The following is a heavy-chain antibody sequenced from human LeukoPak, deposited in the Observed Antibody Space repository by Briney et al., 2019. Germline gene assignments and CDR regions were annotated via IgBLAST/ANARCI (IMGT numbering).Heavy chain of an antibody. CDR3: AKDWMPNFDY. Sequence: PGGSLRLSCAASGFTFDDYAMHWVRQAPGKGLEWVSLISGDGGSTYYADSVKGRFTISRDNSKNSLYLQMNSLRTEDTALYCCAKDWMPNFDYWGQGTLVTVSS. J-gene: IGHJ4*02. V-gene: IGHV3-43*02. CDR2: ISGDGGST. CDR1: GFTFDDYA. D-gene: IGHD2-2*01.